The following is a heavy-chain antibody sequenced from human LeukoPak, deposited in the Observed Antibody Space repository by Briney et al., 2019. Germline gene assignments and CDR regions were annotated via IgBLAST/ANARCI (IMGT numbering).Heavy chain of an antibody. D-gene: IGHD1-26*01. Sequence: GRPLRLSCAASGFTFSDYYMSWMRQAPGKGLEWVSYISSTRTSTYTHYADSVKGRFTISRDNAKNSLYLQMDSLRAEDTAVYYCARVRGSYSVDYWGQGTLVTVSS. V-gene: IGHV3-11*05. CDR1: GFTFSDYY. J-gene: IGHJ4*02. CDR3: ARVRGSYSVDY. CDR2: ISSTRTSTYT.